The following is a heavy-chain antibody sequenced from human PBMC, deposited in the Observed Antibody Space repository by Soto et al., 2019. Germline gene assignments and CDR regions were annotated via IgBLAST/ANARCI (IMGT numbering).Heavy chain of an antibody. V-gene: IGHV4-39*01. CDR3: ARHYIPYGDYDY. D-gene: IGHD4-17*01. Sequence: PSETLSLTCTVSGGSISSSSYYWGWIRQPPGKGLEWIGSIYYSGSTYYNPSLKSRVTISVDTSKNQFSLKLSSVTAADTAVYYCARHYIPYGDYDYWGQGTLVTVSS. CDR2: IYYSGST. CDR1: GGSISSSSYY. J-gene: IGHJ4*02.